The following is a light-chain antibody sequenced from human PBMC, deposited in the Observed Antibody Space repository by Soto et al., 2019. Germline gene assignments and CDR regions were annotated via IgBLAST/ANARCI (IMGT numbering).Light chain of an antibody. Sequence: LTQPASVSGSPGQSITISCTGTSSDIGFYNYVSWYQQHPGEAPKLIIYEVAKRPSGVSSRFSGSKSGNTASLTISGLQAEDEADYHCSSYTSTSPLYVFGTGTKVTVL. CDR1: SSDIGFYNY. CDR3: SSYTSTSPLYV. J-gene: IGLJ1*01. V-gene: IGLV2-14*01. CDR2: EVA.